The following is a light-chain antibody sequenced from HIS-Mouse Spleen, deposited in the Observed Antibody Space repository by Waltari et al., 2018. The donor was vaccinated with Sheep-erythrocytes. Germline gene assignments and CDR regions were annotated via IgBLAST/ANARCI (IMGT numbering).Light chain of an antibody. CDR3: CSYAGSYNHV. CDR1: SRNVGGYNY. V-gene: IGLV2-11*01. CDR2: DVS. Sequence: QSARTQPPSVSGSPGQSVTIPCTGTSRNVGGYNYAPWYQQHPGKAPKRMIYDVSKRPSGVPDRFSGSKSGNTASLTISGLQAEDEADYYCCSYAGSYNHVFATGTKVTVL. J-gene: IGLJ1*01.